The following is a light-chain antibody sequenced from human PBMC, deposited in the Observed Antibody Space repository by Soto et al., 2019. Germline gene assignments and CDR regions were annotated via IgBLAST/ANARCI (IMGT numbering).Light chain of an antibody. CDR2: GAS. J-gene: IGKJ1*01. CDR3: QQHGSSPWT. Sequence: EIVMTQSPATLSLSPGERATLSGRASQSVRSNLAWYQQKPGQSPRLLIYGASTRATGIPDRFSGSGSGTDFTLTISRLEPEDFAVYFCQQHGSSPWTFGQGTKVDIK. V-gene: IGKV3-20*01. CDR1: QSVRSN.